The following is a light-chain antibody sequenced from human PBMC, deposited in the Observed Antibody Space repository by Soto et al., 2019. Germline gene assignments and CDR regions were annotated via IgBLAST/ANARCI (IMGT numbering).Light chain of an antibody. J-gene: IGLJ1*01. CDR3: SSYTSTSTL. V-gene: IGLV2-14*01. CDR2: EVS. Sequence: QTLLCQSASVCGSPGQSITISCTGTSNDVGGYDYVSWYQQEPGKAPKVIIYEVSNRPSGVSDRFSGSKSGNMASLTISGLQAVDEADYYCSSYTSTSTLFGTGTTVTVL. CDR1: SNDVGGYDY.